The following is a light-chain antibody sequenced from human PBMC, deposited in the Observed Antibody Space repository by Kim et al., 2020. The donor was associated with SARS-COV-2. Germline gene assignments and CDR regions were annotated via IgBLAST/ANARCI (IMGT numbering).Light chain of an antibody. CDR2: EDN. Sequence: NFMLAQPHSVSESPGQTVTISCTRTSGGIATNYVQWYQQRPGSAPTTVIYEDNQRPSGVPDRFSASIDTSSNSASLTISGLETEDEADYYCQSYDSTSLVFGGGTKLTVL. J-gene: IGLJ3*02. V-gene: IGLV6-57*03. CDR3: QSYDSTSLV. CDR1: SGGIATNY.